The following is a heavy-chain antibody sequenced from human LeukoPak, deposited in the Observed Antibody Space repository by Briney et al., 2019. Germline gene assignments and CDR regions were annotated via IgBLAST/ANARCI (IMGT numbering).Heavy chain of an antibody. Sequence: SETLSLTCTVSGGSISSYYWAWIRQPPGKGLEWIGYVYYTGSTNYNPSLKSRVTISVDTSKNQFSLKLSSVTAADTAMYYCVRRVATTGIYGFDIWGQGTMVTVSS. V-gene: IGHV4-59*01. CDR3: VRRVATTGIYGFDI. D-gene: IGHD6-13*01. J-gene: IGHJ3*02. CDR2: VYYTGST. CDR1: GGSISSYY.